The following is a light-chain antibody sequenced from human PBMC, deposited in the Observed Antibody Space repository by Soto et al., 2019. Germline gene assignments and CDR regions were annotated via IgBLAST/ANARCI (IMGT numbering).Light chain of an antibody. CDR3: QQYGSSPLT. J-gene: IGKJ4*01. CDR1: QSVRNNN. CDR2: GAS. V-gene: IGKV3-20*01. Sequence: EIVLTQSPGTLSLSPGEKATLSCRASQSVRNNNLAWYQQKPGQAPRLLIYGASSRATGIPDRFSGSGSGTDFTLTISRLEPEDFAVYYCQQYGSSPLTFGGGTKVDIK.